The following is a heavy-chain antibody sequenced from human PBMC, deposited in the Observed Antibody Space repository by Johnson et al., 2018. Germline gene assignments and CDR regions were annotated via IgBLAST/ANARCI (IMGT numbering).Heavy chain of an antibody. CDR3: ARDGTMTTAQIRYYYGMDV. V-gene: IGHV3-33*05. D-gene: IGHD4-17*01. CDR1: GFTFSSYG. J-gene: IGHJ6*02. CDR2: ISYDGSNK. Sequence: QVQLVESGGGVVQXGRSLRLSCAASGFTFSSYGMHWVRQAPGQGLEWVAVISYDGSNKYYADSVKGRFTISRDKSKNTRHLQMNSLRAEDTAVYYCARDGTMTTAQIRYYYGMDVWGQGTTVTVSS.